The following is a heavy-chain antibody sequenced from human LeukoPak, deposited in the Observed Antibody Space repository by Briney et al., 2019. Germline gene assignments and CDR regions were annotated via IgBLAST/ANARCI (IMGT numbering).Heavy chain of an antibody. D-gene: IGHD6-19*01. CDR1: GGSISSGDYY. Sequence: SQTLSLTCTVSGGSISSGDYYWSWIRQPPGTGLEWIGYIYYSGSTYYNPSLKSRVTISVDTSKNQFSPKLSSVTAADTAVYYCARARDSSGWTDYWGQGTLVTVSS. V-gene: IGHV4-30-4*08. CDR2: IYYSGST. CDR3: ARARDSSGWTDY. J-gene: IGHJ4*02.